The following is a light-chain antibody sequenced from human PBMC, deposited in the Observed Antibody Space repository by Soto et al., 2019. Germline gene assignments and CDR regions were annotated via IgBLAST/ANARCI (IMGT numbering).Light chain of an antibody. Sequence: EIVLTQSPDTLSLSPGERATLSCRASQSVSSIYLAWYQQKPGQAPRLLVYGASSRATGIPDRFSGSGSGTDFTLTISRLEPEDFAVYYCQQYGSSPSTFGQGTKVDIK. CDR2: GAS. CDR3: QQYGSSPST. V-gene: IGKV3-20*01. CDR1: QSVSSIY. J-gene: IGKJ1*01.